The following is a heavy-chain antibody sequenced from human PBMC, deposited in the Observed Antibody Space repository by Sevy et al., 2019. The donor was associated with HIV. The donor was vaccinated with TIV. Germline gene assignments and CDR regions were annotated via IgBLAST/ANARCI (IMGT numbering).Heavy chain of an antibody. Sequence: GGSLRLSCAASGFTFSNAWMSWVRQAPGKGLEWVGRIKSKTDGGTTDYAAPVKGRFTISRDDSKNTLYLQMNSLKTEDTAVYYCTTVYCTGGVCYPQYYFDYRGQGTLVTVSS. CDR2: IKSKTDGGTT. CDR3: TTVYCTGGVCYPQYYFDY. D-gene: IGHD2-8*02. J-gene: IGHJ4*02. CDR1: GFTFSNAW. V-gene: IGHV3-15*01.